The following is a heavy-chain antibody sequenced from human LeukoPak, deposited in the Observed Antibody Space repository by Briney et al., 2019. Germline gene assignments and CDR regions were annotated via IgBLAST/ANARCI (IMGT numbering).Heavy chain of an antibody. Sequence: GGSLRLSCAASGFTFDDYAMHWVRQAPGKGLEWVSGISWNSGSIGYADSVKGRFTISRDNAKNSLYLQMNSLRAEDTAVYYCARDGARTYYFENCGEGTQVTVSS. V-gene: IGHV3-9*01. CDR2: ISWNSGSI. CDR1: GFTFDDYA. CDR3: ARDGARTYYFEN. D-gene: IGHD1/OR15-1a*01. J-gene: IGHJ4*02.